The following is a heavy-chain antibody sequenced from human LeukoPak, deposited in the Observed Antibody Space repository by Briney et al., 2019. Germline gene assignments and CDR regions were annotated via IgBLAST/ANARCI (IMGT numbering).Heavy chain of an antibody. D-gene: IGHD3-22*01. Sequence: GGSLRLSCAASGFTFSSYAMSWVRQAPGKGLEWVSVIYSGGSTYYADSVKGRFTISRHNSKNTLYLQMNSLRAEDTAVYYCAANYYDSSGYYYWGQGTLVTVSS. J-gene: IGHJ4*02. CDR1: GFTFSSYA. CDR3: AANYYDSSGYYY. CDR2: IYSGGST. V-gene: IGHV3-53*04.